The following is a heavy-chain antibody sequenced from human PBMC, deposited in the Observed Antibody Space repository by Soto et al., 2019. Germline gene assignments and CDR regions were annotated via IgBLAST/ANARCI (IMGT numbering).Heavy chain of an antibody. D-gene: IGHD3-22*01. V-gene: IGHV1-2*04. J-gene: IGHJ6*02. CDR3: ARDGSDYYDSSGYYPYYYYGMDV. Sequence: ASVKVSYKASGYTFTGYYMHWVRQAPGQGLEWMGWINPNSGGTNYAQKFQGWVTMTRDTSISTAYMELSRLRSDDTAVYYCARDGSDYYDSSGYYPYYYYGMDVWGQGTTVTVSS. CDR1: GYTFTGYY. CDR2: INPNSGGT.